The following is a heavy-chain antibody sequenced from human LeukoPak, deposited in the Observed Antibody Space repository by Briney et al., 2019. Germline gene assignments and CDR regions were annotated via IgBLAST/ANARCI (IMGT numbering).Heavy chain of an antibody. V-gene: IGHV3-30*01. Sequence: GGSLRLSCAASGFTFSSYAMHWVRQAPGKGLEWVAVISYDGSNKYYADSVKGRFTISRDNSKNTLYLQMNSLRAEDTAVYYCARVSAQIAYSSGWYKPYDYWGQGTLVTVSS. D-gene: IGHD6-19*01. CDR2: ISYDGSNK. CDR1: GFTFSSYA. CDR3: ARVSAQIAYSSGWYKPYDY. J-gene: IGHJ4*02.